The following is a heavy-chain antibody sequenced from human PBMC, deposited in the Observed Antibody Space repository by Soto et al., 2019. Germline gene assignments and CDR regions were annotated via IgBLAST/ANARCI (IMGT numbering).Heavy chain of an antibody. J-gene: IGHJ4*02. CDR1: GFTFNNYW. CDR3: ARDRIAGSGSCDN. V-gene: IGHV3-74*01. CDR2: IKTDGSRP. Sequence: EVQLVESGGGLVQPGGSLRLSCAASGFTFNNYWMHWVRQAPGQGLVWVSRIKTDGSRPNYADSVEGRFTISSDNAKNTLYLEMNSLRVEDTAGYYCARDRIAGSGSCDNWGQGTLVTVSS. D-gene: IGHD3-10*01.